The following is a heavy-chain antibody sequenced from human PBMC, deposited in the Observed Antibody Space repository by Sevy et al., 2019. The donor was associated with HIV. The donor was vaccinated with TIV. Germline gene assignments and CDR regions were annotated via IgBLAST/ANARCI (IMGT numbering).Heavy chain of an antibody. CDR1: GYTFTAYY. V-gene: IGHV1-2*02. D-gene: IGHD2-8*01. CDR3: AKDGHRWSLNWFDP. Sequence: ASVKVSCKTSGYTFTAYYMHWLRQAPGQGLEWMGWINPNSGDTNFAQKFQGRVTMTSDASITTAYMELSSLKSDDTAMYYCAKDGHRWSLNWFDPWGQGTLVTVSS. CDR2: INPNSGDT. J-gene: IGHJ5*02.